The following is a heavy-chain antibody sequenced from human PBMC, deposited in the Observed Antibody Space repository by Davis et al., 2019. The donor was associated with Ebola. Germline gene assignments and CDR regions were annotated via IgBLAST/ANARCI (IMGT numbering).Heavy chain of an antibody. CDR3: ARDWSGVDTAMVTFPDY. CDR2: ISSSSSYI. J-gene: IGHJ4*02. V-gene: IGHV3-21*01. Sequence: GESLKISCAASGFTFSSYSMNWVRQAPGKGLEWVSSISSSSSYIYYADSVKGRFTISRDNAKSSLYLQMNSLRAEDTAVYYCARDWSGVDTAMVTFPDYWGQGTLVTVSS. D-gene: IGHD5-18*01. CDR1: GFTFSSYS.